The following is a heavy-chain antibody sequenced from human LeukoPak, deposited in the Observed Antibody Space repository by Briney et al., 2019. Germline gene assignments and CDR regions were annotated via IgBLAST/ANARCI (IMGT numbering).Heavy chain of an antibody. J-gene: IGHJ3*02. CDR3: ARDRSRTPFGAGYSSSRKGDAFDI. Sequence: NPSQTLSLTCTVSGGSISSGGYYWSWIRQPPGKGLEWIGYIYYSGSTNYNPSLKSRVTISVDTSKNQFSLKLSSVTAADTAVYYCARDRSRTPFGAGYSSSRKGDAFDIWGQGTMVTVSS. CDR1: GGSISSGGYY. D-gene: IGHD6-13*01. V-gene: IGHV4-61*08. CDR2: IYYSGST.